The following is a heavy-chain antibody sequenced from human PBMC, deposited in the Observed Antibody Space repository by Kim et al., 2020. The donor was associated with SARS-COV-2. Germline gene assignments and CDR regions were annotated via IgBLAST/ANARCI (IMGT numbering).Heavy chain of an antibody. J-gene: IGHJ4*02. Sequence: GRFTISRDNAKNSLYLQMNSLRAEDTAVYYCASTVFATYYYDSSGPQEDYWGQGTLVTVSS. V-gene: IGHV3-11*06. D-gene: IGHD3-22*01. CDR3: ASTVFATYYYDSSGPQEDY.